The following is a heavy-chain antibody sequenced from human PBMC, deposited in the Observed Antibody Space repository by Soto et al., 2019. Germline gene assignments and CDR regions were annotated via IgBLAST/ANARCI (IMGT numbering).Heavy chain of an antibody. CDR2: IIPIFGTA. V-gene: IGHV1-69*13. CDR3: ARGLRYWTWTPGMDV. J-gene: IGHJ6*02. Sequence: ASVKVSCKASGGTFSSYAISWVRQAPGQGLEWMGGIIPIFGTANYAQKFQGRVAITADESTSTAYMELSSLRSEDTAVHYCARGLRYWTWTPGMDVWGQGTTVTVSS. CDR1: GGTFSSYA. D-gene: IGHD4-17*01.